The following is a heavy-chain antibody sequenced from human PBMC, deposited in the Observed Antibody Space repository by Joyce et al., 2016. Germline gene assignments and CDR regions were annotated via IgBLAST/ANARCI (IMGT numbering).Heavy chain of an antibody. CDR3: NKDRAP. D-gene: IGHD3-10*01. Sequence: EVQLVESGGGLVQPGGSLRLSCAASGFTFSEHFMGWVRQAPGEGLEWIARIRNKANSYTTEYAASVKGRFTISRDDSKNSLYLQMDSLKTEDTAVYYCNKDRAPWGQGTLVTVSS. V-gene: IGHV3-72*01. CDR1: GFTFSEHF. J-gene: IGHJ5*02. CDR2: IRNKANSYTT.